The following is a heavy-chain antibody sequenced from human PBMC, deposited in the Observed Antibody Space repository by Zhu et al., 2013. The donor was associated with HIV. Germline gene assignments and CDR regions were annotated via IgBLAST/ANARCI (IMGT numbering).Heavy chain of an antibody. D-gene: IGHD5-12*01. Sequence: VQLLESGGDFVQPGGSLRLSCAASGFTFSRHSMSWVRQAPGKGLEWVSTIWGNGVNIYYVDSVKGRFTISRDNSKNTVDLQMNSLRVEDTAIYYCAKDRAPDSGYDIDYWGQGTLVTVSS. CDR3: AKDRAPDSGYDIDY. CDR1: GFTFSRHS. J-gene: IGHJ4*02. V-gene: IGHV3-23*01. CDR2: IWGNGVNI.